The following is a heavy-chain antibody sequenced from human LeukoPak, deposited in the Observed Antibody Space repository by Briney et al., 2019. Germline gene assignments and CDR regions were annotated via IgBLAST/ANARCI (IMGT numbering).Heavy chain of an antibody. J-gene: IGHJ4*02. CDR1: GFTFSSCS. CDR3: ARDGRSPDSSGYYDY. Sequence: GGSLRLSCAASGFTFSSCSMNWVRQAPGKGLEWVSYISSSSSTIYYADSVKGRFTISRDNAKNSLYLQMNSLRAEDTAVYYCARDGRSPDSSGYYDYWGQGTLVTVSS. D-gene: IGHD3-22*01. V-gene: IGHV3-48*04. CDR2: ISSSSSTI.